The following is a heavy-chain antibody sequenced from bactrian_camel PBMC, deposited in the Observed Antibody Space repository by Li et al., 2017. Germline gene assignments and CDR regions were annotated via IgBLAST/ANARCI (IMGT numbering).Heavy chain of an antibody. V-gene: IGHV3S63*01. Sequence: HVQLVESGGGSVQAGGSLRLSCQASALGYDDYCMAWFRQGPAKEREGVGCLRSDGVTQYAASVMGRFTISRDNAKDFVYLQLTNLQTEDTAMYYCAKAGCWVAADCRGQGTQVT. D-gene: IGHD3*01. CDR3: AKAGCWVAADC. CDR1: ALGYDDYC. CDR2: LRSDGVT. J-gene: IGHJ4*01.